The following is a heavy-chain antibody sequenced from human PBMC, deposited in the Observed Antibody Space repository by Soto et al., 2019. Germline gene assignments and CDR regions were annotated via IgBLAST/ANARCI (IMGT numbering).Heavy chain of an antibody. Sequence: KPSETLSLTCTASGGSINSGGYDWGWIRQPPGKGLEWIGTIYYTGSTSYSPSLKSRVTISVDTSKTQFSLNLKSVTAADTAVYYCAGRRAGDYYFDYWGQGTLVTVSS. V-gene: IGHV4-39*01. CDR1: GGSINSGGYD. CDR3: AGRRAGDYYFDY. D-gene: IGHD1-26*01. J-gene: IGHJ4*02. CDR2: IYYTGST.